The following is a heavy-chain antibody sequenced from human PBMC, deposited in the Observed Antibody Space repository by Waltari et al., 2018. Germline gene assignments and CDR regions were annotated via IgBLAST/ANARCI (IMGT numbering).Heavy chain of an antibody. CDR3: ARDDVTWSASNLPGFMDV. Sequence: EVQLVASGGGLVQPGGSLRLSCVASGFTFSGYEMHWVRQAPGKGLGWVSYISAGGASIHYADSVKGRFTRSRDNAKKSLYLQMNSLRSEDTGVYYCARDDVTWSASNLPGFMDVWGQGTTVVVSS. D-gene: IGHD3-3*01. CDR1: GFTFSGYE. CDR2: ISAGGASI. V-gene: IGHV3-48*03. J-gene: IGHJ6*02.